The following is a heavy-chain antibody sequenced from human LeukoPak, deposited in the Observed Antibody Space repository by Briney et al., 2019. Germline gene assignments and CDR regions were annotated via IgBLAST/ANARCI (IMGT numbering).Heavy chain of an antibody. D-gene: IGHD2-15*01. CDR1: GASITSYY. V-gene: IGHV4-59*01. J-gene: IGHJ4*02. CDR3: ARRYCSAGSCPSDY. CDR2: IYYNGNT. Sequence: SETLSLTCTVSGASITSYYWSWIRQPPGKGLEWIGYIYYNGNTNYNPSLKSRVTMSIDTSKNQFSLNLNSVTAADTAVYYCARRYCSAGSCPSDYWGQGTLVTVSS.